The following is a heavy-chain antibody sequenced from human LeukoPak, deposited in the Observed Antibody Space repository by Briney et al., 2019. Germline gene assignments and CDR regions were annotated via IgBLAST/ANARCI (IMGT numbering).Heavy chain of an antibody. D-gene: IGHD4-17*01. CDR2: IVVGSGNT. Sequence: SSVKVSCTASGFTFTSSAVQWVRQARGQRLEWVGWIVVGSGNTKYEQEVQERVTITRDMSTSTAYMELSSLRSEDTAVYYCAADPTARVYYYYGMDVWGKGTTVTVSS. CDR3: AADPTARVYYYYGMDV. V-gene: IGHV1-58*01. J-gene: IGHJ6*04. CDR1: GFTFTSSA.